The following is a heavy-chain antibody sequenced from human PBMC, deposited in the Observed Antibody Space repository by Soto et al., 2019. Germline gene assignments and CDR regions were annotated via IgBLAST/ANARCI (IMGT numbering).Heavy chain of an antibody. CDR2: ISSNGGST. CDR1: GLTFSSYA. J-gene: IGHJ4*02. Sequence: LRLSCSASGLTFSSYAMHWVRQAPGKGLEYVSAISSNGGSTYYADSVKGRFTISRDNSKNTLYLQMSSLRAEDTAVYYCVKANRFLEWLRYFDYWGQGTLVTVSS. D-gene: IGHD3-3*01. CDR3: VKANRFLEWLRYFDY. V-gene: IGHV3-64D*06.